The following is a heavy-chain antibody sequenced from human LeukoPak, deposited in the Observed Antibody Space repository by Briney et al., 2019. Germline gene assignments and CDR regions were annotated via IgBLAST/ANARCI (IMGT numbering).Heavy chain of an antibody. J-gene: IGHJ4*02. CDR2: ISYDGTNK. Sequence: GGSLRLSCAASEFTFSIYALHWVRQAPGKGLEWVAVISYDGTNKNYADSVKGRFTISRDNSKNTLYLQMNSLKTEDTAVYYCTTDGDYYDSSINFDYWGREPWSPSPQ. CDR1: EFTFSIYA. D-gene: IGHD3-22*01. V-gene: IGHV3-30-3*01. CDR3: TTDGDYYDSSINFDY.